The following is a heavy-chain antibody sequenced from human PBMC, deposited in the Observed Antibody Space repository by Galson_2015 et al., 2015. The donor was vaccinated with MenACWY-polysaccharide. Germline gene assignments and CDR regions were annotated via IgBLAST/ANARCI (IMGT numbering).Heavy chain of an antibody. CDR2: ISYNGNNI. V-gene: IGHV3-30-3*01. CDR3: ARSYCDRTTCYGMDV. CDR1: GFTFSSYA. D-gene: IGHD2-21*01. Sequence: LSLSCAASGFTFSSYAMHWVRPAPGKGLEWVAVISYNGNNIYYADSEEGRFTISRDNFKSTLYLQMNSLRPEDTGVYYCARSYCDRTTCYGMDVWGQGTMVTVSS. J-gene: IGHJ6*02.